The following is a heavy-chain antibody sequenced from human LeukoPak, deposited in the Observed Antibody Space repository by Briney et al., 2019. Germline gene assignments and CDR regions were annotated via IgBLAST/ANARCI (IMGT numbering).Heavy chain of an antibody. J-gene: IGHJ4*02. CDR1: GYTFTSYG. V-gene: IGHV1-18*01. Sequence: ASAKVSCKASGYTFTSYGISWVRQAPGQGLEWMGWISAYNGNTNYAQKLQGRVTMTTDTSTSTAYMELRSLRSDDTAVYYCARDRVAATLFDYWGQGTLVTVSS. CDR2: ISAYNGNT. CDR3: ARDRVAATLFDY. D-gene: IGHD2-15*01.